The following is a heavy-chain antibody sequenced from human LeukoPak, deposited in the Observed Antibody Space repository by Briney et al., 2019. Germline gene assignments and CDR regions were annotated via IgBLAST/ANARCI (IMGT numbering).Heavy chain of an antibody. Sequence: GGSLRLSCAASGFTFSNYWMNWVRQAPGKGLEWVAHINQDGSEKENVDSVKGRFTISRDNAKNSLYLQMSSLGAEDSAVYYCARDLEGRAYDYYGMDVWGQGTTVIVSS. CDR2: INQDGSEK. V-gene: IGHV3-7*03. CDR3: ARDLEGRAYDYYGMDV. CDR1: GFTFSNYW. J-gene: IGHJ6*02.